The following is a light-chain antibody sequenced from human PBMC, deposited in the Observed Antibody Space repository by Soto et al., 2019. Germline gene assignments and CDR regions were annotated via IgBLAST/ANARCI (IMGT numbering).Light chain of an antibody. V-gene: IGKV1-39*01. Sequence: DIQMTQSPSTLSESVGDRVTITCWASQSIGTWLAWYQQKPGKAPKLLIYGASTLQSGVPSRFSGGGSGTDFTLTISSLQPEDFATYYCQQTYRTPREFGQGTKVEV. CDR1: QSIGTW. CDR2: GAS. J-gene: IGKJ1*01. CDR3: QQTYRTPRE.